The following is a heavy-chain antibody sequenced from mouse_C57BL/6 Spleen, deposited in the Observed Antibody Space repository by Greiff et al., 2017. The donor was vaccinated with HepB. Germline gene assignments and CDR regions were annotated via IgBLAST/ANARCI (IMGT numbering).Heavy chain of an antibody. Sequence: LQQPGAELVKPGASVKLSCTASGYTFTSYWMHWVKQRPGQGLEWIGMIHPNSGSTNYNEKFKSKATLTVDKSSSTAYMQLSSLTSEDSAVYYCARRGGYGYAMDYWGQGTSVTVSS. CDR3: ARRGGYGYAMDY. V-gene: IGHV1-64*01. J-gene: IGHJ4*01. CDR1: GYTFTSYW. CDR2: IHPNSGST. D-gene: IGHD1-1*02.